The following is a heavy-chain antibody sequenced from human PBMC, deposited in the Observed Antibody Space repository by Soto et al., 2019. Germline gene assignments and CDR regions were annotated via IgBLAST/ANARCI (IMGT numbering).Heavy chain of an antibody. Sequence: GGSLRLSCAASGFTFSSYAMSWVRQAPGKGLEWVSAIIGSGGSTYYADSVKGRFTISRGISKNTLYLQMNSLRAEDTAVYYCAKGLKYYYYYGMDVWGQGTTVTVSS. J-gene: IGHJ6*02. V-gene: IGHV3-23*01. CDR2: IIGSGGST. CDR1: GFTFSSYA. CDR3: AKGLKYYYYYGMDV.